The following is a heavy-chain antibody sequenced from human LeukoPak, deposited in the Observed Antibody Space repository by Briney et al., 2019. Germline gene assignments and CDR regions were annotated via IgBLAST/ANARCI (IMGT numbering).Heavy chain of an antibody. CDR2: ISYDGSNK. CDR1: GFTFSSYG. V-gene: IGHV3-30*18. CDR3: AKDVSLVQGVTDY. D-gene: IGHD3-10*01. J-gene: IGHJ4*02. Sequence: GGSLRLSCAASGFTFSSYGMHWVRQAPGKGLEWVAVISYDGSNKYYADSVKGRFTISGDNSKNTLYLQMNSLRAEDTAVYYCAKDVSLVQGVTDYWGQGTLVTVSS.